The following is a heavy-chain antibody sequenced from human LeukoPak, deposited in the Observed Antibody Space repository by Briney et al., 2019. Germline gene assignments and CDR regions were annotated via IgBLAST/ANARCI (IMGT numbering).Heavy chain of an antibody. CDR3: AKEAGRTGNYYGSGSAAVYFDY. CDR1: GFTFTTFA. J-gene: IGHJ4*02. V-gene: IGHV3-23*01. Sequence: PGGSLRLSCAASGFTFTTFAMTWVRQAPGKGLEWVSAISGSGGTTYYADSVKGRFTISRDNSKNTLYLQIHSLRAEDTAVYYCAKEAGRTGNYYGSGSAAVYFDYWGQGTLVTVSS. CDR2: ISGSGGTT. D-gene: IGHD3-10*01.